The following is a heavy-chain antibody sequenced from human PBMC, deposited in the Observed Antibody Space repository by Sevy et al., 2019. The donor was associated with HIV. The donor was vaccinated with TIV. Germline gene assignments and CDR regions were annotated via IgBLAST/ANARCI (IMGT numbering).Heavy chain of an antibody. CDR2: IRSKANSYAT. CDR1: GFTFSGSA. J-gene: IGHJ6*02. CDR3: TRHQTYSNYGYYYYGTDV. Sequence: GGSLRLSCAASGFTFSGSAMHWVRQASGKGLEWVGRIRSKANSYATAYAASVKGRFTISRDDSKNTAYLQMNSLKTEDTAVYYCTRHQTYSNYGYYYYGTDVWGQGTTVTVSS. D-gene: IGHD4-4*01. V-gene: IGHV3-73*01.